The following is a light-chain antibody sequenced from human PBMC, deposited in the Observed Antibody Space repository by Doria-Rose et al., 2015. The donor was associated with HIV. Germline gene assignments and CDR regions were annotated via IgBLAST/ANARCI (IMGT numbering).Light chain of an antibody. V-gene: IGLV2-23*02. J-gene: IGLJ2*01. Sequence: SWYQLHPGKVPKLLIYDVNKRPSGVSSRLSGSKSGNTASLTISGLQPEDEADYYCCSFAASSTSLIFGGGTKLTVL. CDR2: DVN. CDR3: CSFAASSTSLI.